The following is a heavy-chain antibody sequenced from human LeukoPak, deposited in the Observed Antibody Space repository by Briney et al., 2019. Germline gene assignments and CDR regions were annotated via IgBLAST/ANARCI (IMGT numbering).Heavy chain of an antibody. V-gene: IGHV3-23*01. CDR3: AKIVVVPAAMTGYYYYMDV. CDR1: GFTFSSYA. CDR2: ISGSGGST. J-gene: IGHJ6*03. Sequence: PGGSLRLSCAASGFTFSSYAMSWVRQAPGKGLEWVSAISGSGGSTYYADSVKGRFTTSRDNSKNTLYLQMNSLRAEDTAVYYCAKIVVVPAAMTGYYYYMDVWGKGTTVTVSS. D-gene: IGHD2-2*01.